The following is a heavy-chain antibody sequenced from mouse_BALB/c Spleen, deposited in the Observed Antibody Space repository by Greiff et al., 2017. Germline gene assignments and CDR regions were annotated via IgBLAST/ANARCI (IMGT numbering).Heavy chain of an antibody. CDR1: GFTFSSYG. CDR3: ARHEGMITTGAMDY. J-gene: IGHJ4*01. D-gene: IGHD2-4*01. V-gene: IGHV5-6*01. Sequence: EVQLVESGGDLVKPGGSLKLSCAASGFTFSSYGMSWVRQTPDKRLEWVATISSGGSYTYYPDSVKGRFTISRDNAKNTLYLQMSSLKSEDTAMYYCARHEGMITTGAMDYWGQGTSVTVSS. CDR2: ISSGGSYT.